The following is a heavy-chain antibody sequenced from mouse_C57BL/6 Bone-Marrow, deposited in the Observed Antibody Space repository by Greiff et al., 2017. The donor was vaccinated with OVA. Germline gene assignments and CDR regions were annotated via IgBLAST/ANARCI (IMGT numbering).Heavy chain of an antibody. V-gene: IGHV5-17*01. Sequence: EVHLVESGGGLVKPGGSLKLSCAASGFTFSDYGMHWVRQAPEKGLEWVAYISSGSSTIYYADTVKGRFTISRDNAKNTLFLQMTSLRSEDTAMYYCARSPFYGSSSYFDYWGQGTTLTVSS. J-gene: IGHJ2*01. CDR2: ISSGSSTI. D-gene: IGHD1-1*01. CDR3: ARSPFYGSSSYFDY. CDR1: GFTFSDYG.